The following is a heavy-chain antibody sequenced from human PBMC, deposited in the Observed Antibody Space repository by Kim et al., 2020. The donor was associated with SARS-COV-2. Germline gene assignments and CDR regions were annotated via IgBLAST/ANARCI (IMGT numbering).Heavy chain of an antibody. V-gene: IGHV7-4-1*02. CDR3: AREYYDFWSGSYNYYYYGMGV. D-gene: IGHD3-3*01. Sequence: ASVKVSCKASGYTFTSYAMNWVRQAPGQGLEWMGWINTNTGNPTYAQGFTGRFVFSLDTSVSTAYLQISSLKAEDTAVYYCAREYYDFWSGSYNYYYYGMGVWGQGTTFTVSS. J-gene: IGHJ6*02. CDR1: GYTFTSYA. CDR2: INTNTGNP.